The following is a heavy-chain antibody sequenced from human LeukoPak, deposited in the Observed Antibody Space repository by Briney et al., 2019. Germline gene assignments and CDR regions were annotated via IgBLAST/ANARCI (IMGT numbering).Heavy chain of an antibody. CDR3: ARQLSVTTLLD. CDR2: IWYDGSNK. J-gene: IGHJ4*02. V-gene: IGHV3-33*01. CDR1: GFTFSSYS. D-gene: IGHD4-17*01. Sequence: PGRSLRLSCAASGFTFSSYSMHWVRQAPGKGLEWVAVIWYDGSNKYYADSVKGRFTISRDNPKNTLYLQMNSLRAEDTAVYYCARQLSVTTLLDWGQGTLVTVSS.